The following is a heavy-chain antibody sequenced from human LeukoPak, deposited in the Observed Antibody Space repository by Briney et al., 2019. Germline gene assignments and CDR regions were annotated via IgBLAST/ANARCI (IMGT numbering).Heavy chain of an antibody. Sequence: ASVKVSCKASGGTFSSYAISWVRQAPGQGLEWMGRIIPILGIANYAQKFQGRVTITADKSTSTAYMELSSLRSEDTAVYYCASSPGGIQLWLAYWGQGTLVTVSS. D-gene: IGHD5-18*01. V-gene: IGHV1-69*04. CDR1: GGTFSSYA. CDR3: ASSPGGIQLWLAY. J-gene: IGHJ4*02. CDR2: IIPILGIA.